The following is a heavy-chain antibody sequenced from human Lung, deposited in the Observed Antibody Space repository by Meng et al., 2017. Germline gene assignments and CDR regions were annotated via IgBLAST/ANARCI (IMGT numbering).Heavy chain of an antibody. CDR2: IYNSGST. J-gene: IGHJ2*01. CDR3: ARGQKGYFDL. V-gene: IGHV4-30-4*01. Sequence: QVGARESGPGLGKPSQTLSLTCTVSGGSISSSNYYWSWIRQPPGKGLEWSGHIYNSGSTYYNPSLKSRITISVDTSKNQFSLKLSSVTAADTAVYYCARGQKGYFDLWGRGTLVTVSS. CDR1: GGSISSSNYY.